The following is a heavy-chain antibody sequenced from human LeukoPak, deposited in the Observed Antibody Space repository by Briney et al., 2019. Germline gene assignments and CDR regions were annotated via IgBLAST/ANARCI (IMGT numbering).Heavy chain of an antibody. J-gene: IGHJ2*01. V-gene: IGHV3-15*01. CDR2: IKSRTYGETT. CDR3: AGSDTIGYSPREWDYWYFDL. CDR1: ELTFSNAW. Sequence: GGSLRLSCITSELTFSNAWMSWVRQAPGKALEWVGRIKSRTYGETTDYPAPVKGRFTISRDNAKDSLYLQMNSLRAEDTAVYYCAGSDTIGYSPREWDYWYFDLWGRGTLVTVSS. D-gene: IGHD3-10*01.